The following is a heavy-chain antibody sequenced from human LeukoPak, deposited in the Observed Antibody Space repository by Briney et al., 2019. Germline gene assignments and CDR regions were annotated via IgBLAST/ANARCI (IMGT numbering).Heavy chain of an antibody. D-gene: IGHD3-3*01. CDR3: ARGSLVLRFLEWLSQEAFDI. Sequence: KPSETLSLTCAVYGGSFSGYYWSWIRQPPGKGLEWIGEINHSGSTNYNPSLKSRVTIPVDTSKNQFSLKLSSVTAADTAVYYCARGSLVLRFLEWLSQEAFDIWGQGTMVTVSS. J-gene: IGHJ3*02. V-gene: IGHV4-34*01. CDR1: GGSFSGYY. CDR2: INHSGST.